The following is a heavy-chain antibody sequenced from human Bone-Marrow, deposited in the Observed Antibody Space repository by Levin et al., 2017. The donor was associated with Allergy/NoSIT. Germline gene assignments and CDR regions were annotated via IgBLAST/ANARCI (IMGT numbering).Heavy chain of an antibody. D-gene: IGHD1-26*01. Sequence: SETLSLTCTVSGGSISSYYWSWIRQPPGKGLEWIGYIYYSGSTNYNPSLKSRVTISVDTSKNQFSLKLSSVTAADTAVYYCARERGAGLDYWGQGTLVTVSS. J-gene: IGHJ4*02. CDR2: IYYSGST. V-gene: IGHV4-59*01. CDR3: ARERGAGLDY. CDR1: GGSISSYY.